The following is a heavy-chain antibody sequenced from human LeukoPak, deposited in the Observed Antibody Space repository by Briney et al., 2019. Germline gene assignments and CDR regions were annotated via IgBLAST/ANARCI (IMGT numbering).Heavy chain of an antibody. CDR2: ISWNSGSI. CDR1: GFTFDDYA. CDR3: AKGSSYDFWSGPNTHFDY. D-gene: IGHD3-3*01. Sequence: GGSLRLSCAASGFTFDDYAMHWVRQAPGKGLEWVSGISWNSGSIGYADSVKGRFTIPRDNAKNSLYLQMNSLRAEDMALYYCAKGSSYDFWSGPNTHFDYWGQGTLVTVSS. J-gene: IGHJ4*02. V-gene: IGHV3-9*03.